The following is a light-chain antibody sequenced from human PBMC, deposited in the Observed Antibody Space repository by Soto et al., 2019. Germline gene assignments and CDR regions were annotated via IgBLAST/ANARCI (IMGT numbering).Light chain of an antibody. J-gene: IGKJ2*01. V-gene: IGKV3-11*01. CDR3: QQRSNWPGYT. CDR2: DAS. CDR1: QSVSSY. Sequence: EIVLTQSPATLSLSPGKRATLSCRASQSVSSYLAWYQQKPGQAPRLLIYDASNRATGIPARFSGSGSGTDFTLTISSLEPEDFAVYYCQQRSNWPGYTFGQGTKLEIK.